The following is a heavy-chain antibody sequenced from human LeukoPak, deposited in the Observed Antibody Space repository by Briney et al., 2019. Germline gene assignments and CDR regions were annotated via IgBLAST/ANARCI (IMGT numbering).Heavy chain of an antibody. CDR2: IYYSGST. CDR3: ARDYGDSGLGWFDP. D-gene: IGHD4-17*01. CDR1: GGSISSGGYY. Sequence: SQTLSLTCTVSGGSISSGGYYWSWIRQHPGKGLEWMGYIYYSGSTYYNPSLKSRVTISVDTSKNQFSLKLSSVTAADTAVYYCARDYGDSGLGWFDPWGQGTLVTVSS. J-gene: IGHJ5*02. V-gene: IGHV4-31*03.